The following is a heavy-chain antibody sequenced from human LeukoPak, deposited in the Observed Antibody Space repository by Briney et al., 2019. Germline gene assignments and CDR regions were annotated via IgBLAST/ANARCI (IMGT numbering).Heavy chain of an antibody. D-gene: IGHD6-19*01. Sequence: GGSLRLSCAASGFTFSSYSMNWVRQAPGKGLERVSSVSGSGGSTYYADSVKGRFTISRDNSKNTLYLQMNSLRAEDTAVYYCAKDPGTRSSGWYYFAYWGQGTLVTVSS. V-gene: IGHV3-23*01. CDR2: VSGSGGST. J-gene: IGHJ4*02. CDR1: GFTFSSYS. CDR3: AKDPGTRSSGWYYFAY.